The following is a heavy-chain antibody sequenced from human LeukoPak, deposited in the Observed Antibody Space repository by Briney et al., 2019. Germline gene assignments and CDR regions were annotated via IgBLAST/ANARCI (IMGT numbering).Heavy chain of an antibody. CDR3: ARVVPLYSYDINY. CDR2: IWYDGSNK. J-gene: IGHJ4*02. CDR1: GFMFSSYG. V-gene: IGHV3-33*01. Sequence: GRSLRLSCAASGFMFSSYGMHWVRQAPGKGLEWVAVIWYDGSNKDYADSVKGRFTISRDNSKDTLYLQMNSLGVEDTAVYYCARVVPLYSYDINYWGQGTLVTVSS. D-gene: IGHD3-22*01.